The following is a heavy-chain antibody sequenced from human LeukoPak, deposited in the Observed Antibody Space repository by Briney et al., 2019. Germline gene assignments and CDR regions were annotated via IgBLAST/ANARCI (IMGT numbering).Heavy chain of an antibody. J-gene: IGHJ6*02. CDR1: DSTFSSFS. Sequence: GGSLRLSCAASDSTFSSFSMRWVRQAPARGLFWVAAISSRSAHIYYADSVKGRFTISRDNAKKSLYLEMNNLRADDTAVYYCARDRSTSRYYHGMDVWGPGTTVIVSS. V-gene: IGHV3-21*01. CDR3: ARDRSTSRYYHGMDV. D-gene: IGHD2-2*01. CDR2: ISSRSAHI.